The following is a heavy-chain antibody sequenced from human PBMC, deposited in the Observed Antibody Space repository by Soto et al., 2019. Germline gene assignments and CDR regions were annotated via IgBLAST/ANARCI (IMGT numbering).Heavy chain of an antibody. D-gene: IGHD3-22*01. CDR1: GFTFSSYA. CDR3: AKDRWYYYDSSGYYGDAFDI. Sequence: PGGSLRLSCAASGFTFSSYAVRWVRQAPGKGLEWVSAISGSGGSTYYADSVKGRITISRDNSKNTLYLQMNSLSAEDTAVYYCAKDRWYYYDSSGYYGDAFDIWGQGTMVTVSS. CDR2: ISGSGGST. V-gene: IGHV3-23*01. J-gene: IGHJ3*02.